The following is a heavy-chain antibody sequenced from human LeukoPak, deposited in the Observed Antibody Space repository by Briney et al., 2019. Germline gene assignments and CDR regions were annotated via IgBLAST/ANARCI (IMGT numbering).Heavy chain of an antibody. Sequence: GGSLRLSCAASGFTFSSYAMSWVRQAPGKGLEWVSAISGSGGSTYYADSVKGRFTISRDNSKNTLYLQMNSLRAEDTAVYYCARLFYYDSSGYSSYAFDIWGQGTMVTVSS. V-gene: IGHV3-23*01. J-gene: IGHJ3*02. CDR2: ISGSGGST. D-gene: IGHD3-22*01. CDR3: ARLFYYDSSGYSSYAFDI. CDR1: GFTFSSYA.